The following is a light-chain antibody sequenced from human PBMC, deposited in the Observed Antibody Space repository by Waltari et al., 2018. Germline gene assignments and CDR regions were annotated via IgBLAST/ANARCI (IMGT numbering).Light chain of an antibody. Sequence: DIQMTQSPSSLSASVGDRVTITCRASQSISTYVNWYQQKPQKAPKLLISATSTLQSGVPSRFSGSGSGTDFTLTISSLQPEDFATYYCQQTYSTPYTFGQGTKLDIK. CDR2: ATS. CDR1: QSISTY. V-gene: IGKV1-39*01. CDR3: QQTYSTPYT. J-gene: IGKJ2*01.